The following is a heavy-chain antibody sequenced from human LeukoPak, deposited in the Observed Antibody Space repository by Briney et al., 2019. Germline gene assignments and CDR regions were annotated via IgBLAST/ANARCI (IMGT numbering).Heavy chain of an antibody. Sequence: PGGSLRLSCAASGFTFSSYWMHWVRQAPGKGLVWVSRINSDGSSTRYADSVKGRFTISRDNAKNTLYLQMNSLRAEDTAVYYCATWGFGELLTPTMFDYWGQGTLVTVSS. CDR3: ATWGFGELLTPTMFDY. V-gene: IGHV3-74*01. D-gene: IGHD3-10*01. J-gene: IGHJ4*02. CDR2: INSDGSST. CDR1: GFTFSSYW.